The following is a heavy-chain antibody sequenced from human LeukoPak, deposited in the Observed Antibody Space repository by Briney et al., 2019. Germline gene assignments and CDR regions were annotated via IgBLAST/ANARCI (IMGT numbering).Heavy chain of an antibody. Sequence: PGGSLRLSCAASRFTFKLYWMHWVRQVPGKRPVWVSRINDDGSDTIYADSVRGRFTISRDDAKNTVYLQMNNLRAEDTAVYYCVRGGPSTWSWGQGTLVTVSS. V-gene: IGHV3-74*01. CDR3: VRGGPSTWS. CDR1: RFTFKLYW. D-gene: IGHD2-15*01. CDR2: INDDGSDT. J-gene: IGHJ5*02.